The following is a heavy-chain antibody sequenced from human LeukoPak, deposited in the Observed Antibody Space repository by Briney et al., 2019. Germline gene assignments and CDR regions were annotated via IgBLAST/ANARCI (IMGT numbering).Heavy chain of an antibody. CDR3: ARSYSSSWPEYFQH. J-gene: IGHJ1*01. CDR2: ISSSSSTI. D-gene: IGHD6-13*01. Sequence: GGSLRLSCAASGFIFSSHSMNWVRQAPGKGLEWVSYISSSSSTIYYADSVKGRFTISRDNAKNSLYLQVNSLRAEDTAVYYCARSYSSSWPEYFQHWGQGTLVTVSS. V-gene: IGHV3-48*01. CDR1: GFIFSSHS.